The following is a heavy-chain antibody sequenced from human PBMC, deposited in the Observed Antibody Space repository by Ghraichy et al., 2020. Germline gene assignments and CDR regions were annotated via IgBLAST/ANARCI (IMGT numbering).Heavy chain of an antibody. CDR1: GGSISSSSYY. D-gene: IGHD3-3*01. J-gene: IGHJ6*02. Sequence: SETLSLTCTVSGGSISSSSYYWGWIRQPPGKGLEWIGSIYYSGSTYYNPSLKSRVTISVDTSKNQFSLKLSSVTAADTAVYYCARQPNVLRFLEWLSQYYYYGMDVWGQGTTVTVSS. CDR2: IYYSGST. V-gene: IGHV4-39*01. CDR3: ARQPNVLRFLEWLSQYYYYGMDV.